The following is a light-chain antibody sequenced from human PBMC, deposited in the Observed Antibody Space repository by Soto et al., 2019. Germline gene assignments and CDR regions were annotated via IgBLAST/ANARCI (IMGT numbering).Light chain of an antibody. Sequence: EIVLTQSPGTLSLSPGERATLSCSASQTVGNNYLAWYQQKAGQAPRLIIDDASNRATGISDRFSGTGSGTDFTLTISRLEPEDSAVYYCQQCATSPLTFGGGTKVEI. J-gene: IGKJ4*01. CDR1: QTVGNNY. CDR2: DAS. V-gene: IGKV3-20*01. CDR3: QQCATSPLT.